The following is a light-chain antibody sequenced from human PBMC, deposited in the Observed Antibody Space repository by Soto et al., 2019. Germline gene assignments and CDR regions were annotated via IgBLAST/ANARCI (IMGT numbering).Light chain of an antibody. J-gene: IGKJ4*01. Sequence: EIVLTQSPGTLSLSPGERATISCRASQSVPSGYVAWFQQKSGQAPRLLIYGASTRATGIPDRFSGSGSGTDFTLTISRLEPEDFAVYFCQQYGTSFFTCGGGTKVDIK. CDR3: QQYGTSFFT. CDR2: GAS. V-gene: IGKV3-20*01. CDR1: QSVPSGY.